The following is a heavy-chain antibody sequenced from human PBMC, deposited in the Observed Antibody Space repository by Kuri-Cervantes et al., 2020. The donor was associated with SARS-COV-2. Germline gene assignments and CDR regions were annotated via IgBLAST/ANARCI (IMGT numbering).Heavy chain of an antibody. CDR3: AKDRGGYDLYYYYYGMDV. CDR1: GFTFSSYD. CDR2: ISYDGSNK. D-gene: IGHD5-12*01. J-gene: IGHJ6*02. V-gene: IGHV3-30*18. Sequence: GESLKISCAASGFTFSSYDMHWVRQATGKGLEWVAVISYDGSNKYYADSVKGRFTISRDNSKNTLYLQMNSLRAEDTAVYYCAKDRGGYDLYYYYYGMDVWGQGTTVTVSS.